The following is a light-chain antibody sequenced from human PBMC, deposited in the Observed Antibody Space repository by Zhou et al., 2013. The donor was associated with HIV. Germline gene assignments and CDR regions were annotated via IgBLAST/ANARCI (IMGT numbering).Light chain of an antibody. Sequence: DIVMTQSPDSLAVSLGERATINCKSSQSVLYSSNNKNYLAWYQQKPGQPPKLLIYWASTRESGVPDRFSGSGSGTDFTLTISSLQAEDVAVYYCQQYYSTPHTFGQGTKAGDQT. CDR3: QQYYSTPHT. CDR1: QSVLYSSNNKNY. CDR2: WAS. V-gene: IGKV4-1*01. J-gene: IGKJ2*01.